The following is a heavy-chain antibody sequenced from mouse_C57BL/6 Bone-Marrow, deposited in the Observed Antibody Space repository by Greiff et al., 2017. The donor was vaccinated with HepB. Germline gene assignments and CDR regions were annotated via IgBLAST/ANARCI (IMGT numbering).Heavy chain of an antibody. CDR1: GYAFSSSW. D-gene: IGHD3-2*02. Sequence: QVQLQQSGPELVKPGASVKISCKASGYAFSSSWMNWVKQRPGKGLEWIGRIYPGDGDTNYNGKFKGKATLTADKSSSTAYMQLSSLTSEDSAVYFCAREDSSGYVRYYWGQGTTLTVSS. CDR2: IYPGDGDT. J-gene: IGHJ2*01. V-gene: IGHV1-82*01. CDR3: AREDSSGYVRYY.